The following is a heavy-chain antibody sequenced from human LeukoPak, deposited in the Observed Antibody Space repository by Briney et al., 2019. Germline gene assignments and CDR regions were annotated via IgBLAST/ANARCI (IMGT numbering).Heavy chain of an antibody. CDR2: IRYDGSNK. CDR3: AKDTKTYYYDSRCLDY. J-gene: IGHJ4*02. V-gene: IGHV3-30*02. Sequence: GGSLRLSCAASGFTFSSYGMHWVRQAPGKGLEWVAFIRYDGSNKYYADSVKGRFTISRDNSKNTLYLQMNSLRAEDTAVYYCAKDTKTYYYDSRCLDYWGQGTLVTVSS. D-gene: IGHD3-22*01. CDR1: GFTFSSYG.